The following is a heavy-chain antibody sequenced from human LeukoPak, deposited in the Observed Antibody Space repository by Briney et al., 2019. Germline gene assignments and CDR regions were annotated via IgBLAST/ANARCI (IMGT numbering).Heavy chain of an antibody. V-gene: IGHV4-39*07. CDR2: IYYSGST. CDR3: AGDLSRSLLS. D-gene: IGHD1-26*01. J-gene: IGHJ4*02. Sequence: SETLSLTCAVSGGSISSNSYYWGWIRQPPGKGLEWIGSIYYSGSTYYNPSLKSRVTISVDTSKNQFSLKLSSVTAADTAVYYCAGDLSRSLLSWGQGTLVTVSS. CDR1: GGSISSNSYY.